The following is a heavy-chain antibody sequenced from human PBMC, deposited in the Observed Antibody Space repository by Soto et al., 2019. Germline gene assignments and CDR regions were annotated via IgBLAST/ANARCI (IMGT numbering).Heavy chain of an antibody. J-gene: IGHJ5*02. Sequence: GGSLRLSCAASGFTFSRFWMAWVRQAPGKGLEWVANIKQDGREKYYVDSVKGRFTISRDNSKNALYLQMNSLRAEDTAVYYCAKDSWRSETIVVVPAARGTGWFDPWGQGTLVTVSS. CDR3: AKDSWRSETIVVVPAARGTGWFDP. D-gene: IGHD2-2*01. CDR1: GFTFSRFW. V-gene: IGHV3-7*05. CDR2: IKQDGREK.